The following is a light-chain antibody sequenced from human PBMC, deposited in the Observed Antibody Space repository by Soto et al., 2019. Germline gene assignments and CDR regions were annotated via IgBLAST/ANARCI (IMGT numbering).Light chain of an antibody. V-gene: IGKV3-11*01. CDR2: DAS. J-gene: IGKJ2*01. CDR1: QSVSRY. CDR3: QQRSTWPYT. Sequence: EIVLTQSPATLSLSPGERATLSCRASQSVSRYVAWYQQKPGQAPRLLIFDASTRATGIPARFSGSGSGTDLTLTISSLEPEDFAVYYCQQRSTWPYTFGQGTKVDIK.